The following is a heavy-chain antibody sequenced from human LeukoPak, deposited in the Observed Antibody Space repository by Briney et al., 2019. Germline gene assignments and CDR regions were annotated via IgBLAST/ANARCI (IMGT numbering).Heavy chain of an antibody. Sequence: PSETLSLTCTVSGGSVSSSDYYWGWVRQPPGKGLEWIGSVFYSGSTNYNPSLKSRVTTSVDTSKNQFSLKLSSVTAADTAVYYCATNREGGDYYDSSGYYSGDAFDIWGQGTMVTVSS. CDR2: VFYSGST. CDR3: ATNREGGDYYDSSGYYSGDAFDI. CDR1: GGSVSSSDYY. J-gene: IGHJ3*02. V-gene: IGHV4-39*01. D-gene: IGHD3-22*01.